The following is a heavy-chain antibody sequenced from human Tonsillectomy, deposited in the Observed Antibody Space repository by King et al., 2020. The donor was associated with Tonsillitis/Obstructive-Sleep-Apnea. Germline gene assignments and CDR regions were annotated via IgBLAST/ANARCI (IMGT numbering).Heavy chain of an antibody. Sequence: VQLQEPGPGLVKPSQTLSVTCTVSGGSISSGTYYWGWIRQHPGKGPEWLGCISSGGSAYYNPSLKSRLTISLETSKNQFSLRLNSVTAADTAIYYCARSTEYSKYETFWGQGTLVTVS. J-gene: IGHJ4*02. V-gene: IGHV4-31*03. CDR2: ISSGGSA. CDR1: GGSISSGTYY. D-gene: IGHD4-11*01. CDR3: ARSTEYSKYETF.